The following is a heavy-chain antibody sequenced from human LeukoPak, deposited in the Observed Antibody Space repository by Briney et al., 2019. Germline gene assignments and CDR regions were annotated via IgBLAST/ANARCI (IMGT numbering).Heavy chain of an antibody. D-gene: IGHD2-2*02. CDR2: ISSSSSYI. V-gene: IGHV3-21*01. CDR1: GFTFSRYS. Sequence: GGSLRLSCAASGFTFSRYSMNWVRQAPGKGLEWVSSISSSSSYIYYADSVKGRFTISRDNAKNSLYLQMNSLRAEDTAVYYCARVGYCSSTSCYIYYFDYWGQGTLVTVSS. CDR3: ARVGYCSSTSCYIYYFDY. J-gene: IGHJ4*02.